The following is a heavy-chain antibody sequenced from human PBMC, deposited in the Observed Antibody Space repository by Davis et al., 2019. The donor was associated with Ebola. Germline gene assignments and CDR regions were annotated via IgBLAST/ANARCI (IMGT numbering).Heavy chain of an antibody. Sequence: GESLKISCSASGFTLSSYAMNWVRQAPGKGLEWVSGMSGSGGSTYYADSVKGRFTISRDNFKNTLYLQMDSLRAEDTAIYFCAKVDYGDYWGQGTLATVSS. CDR3: AKVDYGDY. CDR2: MSGSGGST. CDR1: GFTLSSYA. V-gene: IGHV3-23*01. D-gene: IGHD3-16*01. J-gene: IGHJ4*02.